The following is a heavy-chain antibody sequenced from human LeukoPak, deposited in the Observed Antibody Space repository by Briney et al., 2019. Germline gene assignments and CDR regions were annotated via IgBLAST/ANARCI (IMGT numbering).Heavy chain of an antibody. CDR1: GGSFSGYY. Sequence: SETLSLTCAVYGGSFSGYYWSWLRQPPGKGLEWIGEINHSGSTNYNPSLTSRVTISVDTSKNQFSLKLSSVTAADTAVYYCARSSLRYFDWLLHFDYWGQGTLVTVSS. D-gene: IGHD3-9*01. CDR3: ARSSLRYFDWLLHFDY. V-gene: IGHV4-34*01. J-gene: IGHJ4*02. CDR2: INHSGST.